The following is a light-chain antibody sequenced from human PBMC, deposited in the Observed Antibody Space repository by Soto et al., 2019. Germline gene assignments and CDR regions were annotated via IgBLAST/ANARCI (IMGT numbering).Light chain of an antibody. J-gene: IGKJ4*01. CDR3: QQYHSWVT. V-gene: IGKV3-20*01. Sequence: EIVLTQSPGTLSLSPGERATLSCRASQSVSSSYLAWYQQKPGQAPRLLIYGASTRATGIPARFSGSGSGTEFTLSIRSLKSEDFAVDYCQQYHSWVTFGGGTKVEIK. CDR1: QSVSSSY. CDR2: GAS.